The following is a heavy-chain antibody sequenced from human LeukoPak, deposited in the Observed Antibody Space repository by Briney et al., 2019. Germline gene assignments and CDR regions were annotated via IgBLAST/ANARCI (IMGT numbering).Heavy chain of an antibody. J-gene: IGHJ4*02. CDR3: ARGLMNYFDY. CDR1: GGSISSYF. CDR2: IYYSGST. Sequence: SETLSLTCTVSGGSISSYFWSWIRQPPGKGLEWIGYIYYSGSTYYNPSLKSRVTISVDTSKNQFSLKLSSVTAADTAVYYCARGLMNYFDYWGQGALVTVSS. V-gene: IGHV4-59*08.